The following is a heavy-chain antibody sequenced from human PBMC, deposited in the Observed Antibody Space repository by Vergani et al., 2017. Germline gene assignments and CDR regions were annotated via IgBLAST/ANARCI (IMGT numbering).Heavy chain of an antibody. D-gene: IGHD6-13*01. Sequence: QLQLQESGPGLVKPSETLSLTCTVSGVSIGSNSYYWGWIRQPPGKGLEWIGTIYYTGTTYYNEAHKSRLTISVDTSKNQFSLKLSSVTAADTAVYYCAREGAAAGTIFDYWGQGTLVTVSS. V-gene: IGHV4-39*02. J-gene: IGHJ4*02. CDR1: GVSIGSNSYY. CDR3: AREGAAAGTIFDY. CDR2: IYYTGTT.